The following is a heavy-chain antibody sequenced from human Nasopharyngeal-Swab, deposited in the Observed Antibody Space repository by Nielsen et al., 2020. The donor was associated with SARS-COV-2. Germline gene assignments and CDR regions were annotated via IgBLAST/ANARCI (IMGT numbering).Heavy chain of an antibody. J-gene: IGHJ5*02. V-gene: IGHV4-61*02. CDR1: GGSISSGSYY. CDR2: IYTSGST. CDR3: ARESGPGGWFDP. Sequence: SETLSLTCTVSGGSISSGSYYWSWIRQPAGKGLEWIGRIYTSGSTNYNPSLKSRVTIPVDTSKNQFSLKLSSVTAADTAVYYCARESGPGGWFDPWGQGTLVTVSS.